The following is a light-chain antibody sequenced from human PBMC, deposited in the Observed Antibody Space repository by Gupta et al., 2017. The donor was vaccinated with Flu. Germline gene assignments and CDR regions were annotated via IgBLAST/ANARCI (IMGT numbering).Light chain of an antibody. V-gene: IGLV1-40*01. CDR1: NSNIGGGHD. Sequence: QSVLTQPPSVSGAPGQRVTISCTGTNSNIGGGHDVHWYQQSPGTAPKLLIYDNTDRPSGVPDRFSGSTSGASVSLAITGLQAEDEAHYYCQSYDNSLSGYVFGTGTKVTVL. CDR2: DNT. CDR3: QSYDNSLSGYV. J-gene: IGLJ1*01.